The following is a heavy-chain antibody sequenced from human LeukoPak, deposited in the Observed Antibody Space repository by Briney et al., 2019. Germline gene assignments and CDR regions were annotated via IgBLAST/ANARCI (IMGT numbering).Heavy chain of an antibody. D-gene: IGHD6-13*01. CDR1: GGTFSSYA. CDR2: IIPIFGKA. CDR3: ARDGYSSTRVVLDY. Sequence: GASVKVSCKASGGTFSSYAISWVRQAPGQGLEWMGRIIPIFGKANYAQKFQGRVTITTDESTSTAYMELSSLRSEDTAVYSCARDGYSSTRVVLDYWGQGTLVTVSS. V-gene: IGHV1-69*05. J-gene: IGHJ4*02.